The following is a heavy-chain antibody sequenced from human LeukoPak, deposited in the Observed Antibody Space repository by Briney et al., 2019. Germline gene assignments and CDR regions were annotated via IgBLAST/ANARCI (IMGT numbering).Heavy chain of an antibody. D-gene: IGHD6-19*01. CDR1: GFTVSSNY. J-gene: IGHJ4*02. Sequence: GGSLRLSCAAPGFTVSSNYMSWVRQPAGKGLEWVSVIYSGGATFYADSVKGRFTISRDNSKNTLYLQMNSLRADDTAVYYCSKLKGWYGEGYFDYWGQGTLVTVSS. CDR2: IYSGGAT. CDR3: SKLKGWYGEGYFDY. V-gene: IGHV3-53*01.